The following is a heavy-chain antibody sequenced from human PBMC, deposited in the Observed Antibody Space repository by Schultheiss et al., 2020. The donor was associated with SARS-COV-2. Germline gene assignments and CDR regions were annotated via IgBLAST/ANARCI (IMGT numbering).Heavy chain of an antibody. D-gene: IGHD6-19*01. J-gene: IGHJ3*02. CDR1: GDSITRSTYF. V-gene: IGHV4-39*07. CDR3: ARVVSAVAGTDAFDI. CDR2: IYYSGST. Sequence: SETLSLTCTVSGDSITRSTYFWGWVRQPPGKGLEWIGSIYYSGSTYYNPSLKSRVTISVDTSKNQFSLKLSSVTAADTAVYYCARVVSAVAGTDAFDIWGQGTMVTVSS.